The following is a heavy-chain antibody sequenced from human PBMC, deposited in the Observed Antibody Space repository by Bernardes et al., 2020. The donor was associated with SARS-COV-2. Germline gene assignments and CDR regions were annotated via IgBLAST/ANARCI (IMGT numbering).Heavy chain of an antibody. J-gene: IGHJ4*02. CDR3: AKDCSIDPCDY. V-gene: IGHV3-23*01. D-gene: IGHD2-15*01. CDR1: GFSLSNYG. CDR2: ISGSGEGT. Sequence: WGSLRLSCAASGFSLSNYGLSWVCQAPPKGQEWMSTISGSGEGTHYADSVKGRCTVFRVNSKNTLYLQMHSLRVEDTAVYYCAKDCSIDPCDYWGQGTLVTFSA.